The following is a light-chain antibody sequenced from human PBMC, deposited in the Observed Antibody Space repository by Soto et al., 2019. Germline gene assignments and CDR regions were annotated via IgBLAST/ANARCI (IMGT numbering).Light chain of an antibody. Sequence: EIVLTQSPGTPSLSPGERATLSCRASQSVSSSYLAWYQQKPGQAPRLLIYDASSRATGIPDRFSGSGSETDFTLTISRLEPEDFAVYYCQHYGSSRTFGQGTKV. CDR1: QSVSSSY. J-gene: IGKJ1*01. CDR2: DAS. V-gene: IGKV3-20*01. CDR3: QHYGSSRT.